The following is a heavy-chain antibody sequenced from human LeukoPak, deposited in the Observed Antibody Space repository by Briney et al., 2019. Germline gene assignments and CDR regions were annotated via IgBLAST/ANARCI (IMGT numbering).Heavy chain of an antibody. V-gene: IGHV1-69*13. CDR1: GGTFSSYA. J-gene: IGHJ4*02. CDR3: ARAPRYRGGDYFDY. CDR2: IIPIFGTA. Sequence: ASVKVSCKASGGTFSSYAISWVRQAPGQGLEWMGGIIPIFGTANYAQKFQGRVTITADESTSTAYMELSSLRSEDTAVYNCARAPRYRGGDYFDYWGQGTLVTVSS. D-gene: IGHD3-10*01.